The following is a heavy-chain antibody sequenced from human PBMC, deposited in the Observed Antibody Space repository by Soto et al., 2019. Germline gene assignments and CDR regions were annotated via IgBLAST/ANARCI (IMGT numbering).Heavy chain of an antibody. Sequence: GTSVKVSCKASGYTFTSYAMHWVRQAPGQRLEWMGWINAGNGNTKYSQKFQGRVTITRDTSASTAYMELSSLRSEDTAVYYCAADPYSSVWLQDYWGQGTLVTVSS. CDR1: GYTFTSYA. V-gene: IGHV1-3*01. D-gene: IGHD6-19*01. J-gene: IGHJ4*02. CDR3: AADPYSSVWLQDY. CDR2: INAGNGNT.